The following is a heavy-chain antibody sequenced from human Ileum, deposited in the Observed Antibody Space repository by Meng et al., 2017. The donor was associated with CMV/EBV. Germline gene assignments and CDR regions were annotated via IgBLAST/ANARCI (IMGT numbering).Heavy chain of an antibody. CDR2: ISYDGSDT. CDR3: ARWSPLVGYFRMDV. J-gene: IGHJ6*02. V-gene: IGHV3-30-3*01. Sequence: GESLKISCAASGFTFSTYAMRWVRQAPGKGLEWVAVISYDGSDTYYGDSVKGRLTISRDNSKNTLYLQMNSLRAEDTAVYYCARWSPLVGYFRMDVLGQGTTVTVSS. D-gene: IGHD1-26*01. CDR1: GFTFSTYA.